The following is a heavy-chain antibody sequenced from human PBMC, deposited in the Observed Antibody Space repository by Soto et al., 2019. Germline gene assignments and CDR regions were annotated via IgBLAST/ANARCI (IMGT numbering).Heavy chain of an antibody. D-gene: IGHD1-26*01. CDR1: GYTFTSYA. V-gene: IGHV1-3*01. J-gene: IGHJ4*02. CDR2: INAGNGNT. CDR3: ARDVGAADY. Sequence: QVQLVQSGAEVKKPGASVKVSCKASGYTFTSYAIRWVRQDPGQRLEWMGWINAGNGNTKYSQKIQGRVTITRDTAESTAYMELSSLRSEDRAVYYCARDVGAADYWGQGTLVTVSS.